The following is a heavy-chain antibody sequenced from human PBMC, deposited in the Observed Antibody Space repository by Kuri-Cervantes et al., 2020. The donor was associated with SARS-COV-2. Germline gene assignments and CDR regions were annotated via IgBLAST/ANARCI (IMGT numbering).Heavy chain of an antibody. CDR1: GGSISSSSYY. Sequence: GSLRLTCTVSGGSISSSSYYWGWIRQPPGKGLEWIGSIYYSGSTYYNPSLKSRVTISVDTSKNQFSLKLSSVTAADTAVYYRARLHYEAGGAFDIWGQGTMVTVSS. CDR2: IYYSGST. V-gene: IGHV4-39*01. J-gene: IGHJ3*02. D-gene: IGHD3-3*01. CDR3: ARLHYEAGGAFDI.